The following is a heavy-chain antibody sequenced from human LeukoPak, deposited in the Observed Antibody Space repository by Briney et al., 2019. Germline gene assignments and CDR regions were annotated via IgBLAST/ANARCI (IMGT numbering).Heavy chain of an antibody. CDR2: IIPIFGTA. CDR1: GGTFSSYA. J-gene: IGHJ4*02. CDR3: ASDKNRGYYFDY. D-gene: IGHD1-14*01. Sequence: SVKVSCKASGGTFSSYAISWVRQAPGQGLEWMGGIIPIFGTANYAQKFQGRVTITADKSTSTAYMELSSLRSEDTAVYYCASDKNRGYYFDYWGQGTLVTVSS. V-gene: IGHV1-69*06.